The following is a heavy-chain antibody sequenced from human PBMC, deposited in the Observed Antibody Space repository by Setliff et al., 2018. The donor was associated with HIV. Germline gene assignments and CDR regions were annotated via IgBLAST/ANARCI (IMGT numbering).Heavy chain of an antibody. J-gene: IGHJ5*02. CDR2: ISPSNGYT. Sequence: KASGYTFSSYGISWVRQAPGQGLEWMGWISPSNGYTDYAQKFRDRVTLTTDTSTSTAYMEIKSLTSDDTAVYYCARGYCGGGICYSPNWLDPWGQGTLVTVSS. V-gene: IGHV1-18*01. CDR1: GYTFSSYG. D-gene: IGHD2-15*01. CDR3: ARGYCGGGICYSPNWLDP.